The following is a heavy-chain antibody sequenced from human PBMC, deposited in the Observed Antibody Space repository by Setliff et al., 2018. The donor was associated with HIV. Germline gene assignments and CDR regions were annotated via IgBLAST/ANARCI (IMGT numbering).Heavy chain of an antibody. CDR1: GDSINSGNYY. D-gene: IGHD3-22*01. J-gene: IGHJ3*02. CDR2: IYYSGST. V-gene: IGHV4-31*03. Sequence: SETLSLTCTVSGDSINSGNYYWSWIRQHPGKGLEWIGYIYYSGSTYYSPSLKSRVTISEDTSKNQFSLKMRSVTAADTAVYYCARRGDSSSYLYAFEIWGQGTMVTVSS. CDR3: ARRGDSSSYLYAFEI.